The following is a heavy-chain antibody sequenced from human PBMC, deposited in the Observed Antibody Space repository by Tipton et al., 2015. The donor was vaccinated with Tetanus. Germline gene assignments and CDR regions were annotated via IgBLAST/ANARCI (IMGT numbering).Heavy chain of an antibody. CDR1: GGSISSYY. J-gene: IGHJ5*02. D-gene: IGHD6-25*01. CDR2: IYYSGST. Sequence: TLSLTCTVSGGSISSYYWSWIRQPPGKGLEWIGYIYYSGSTNYNPSLKSRVTISVDTSKNQFSLKLSSVTAADTAVYYCARDQGRRRVLRLNWFDPWGQGTLVTVSP. CDR3: ARDQGRRRVLRLNWFDP. V-gene: IGHV4-59*01.